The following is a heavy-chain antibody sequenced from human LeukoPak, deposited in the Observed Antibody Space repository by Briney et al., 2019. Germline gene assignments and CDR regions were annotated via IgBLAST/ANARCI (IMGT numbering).Heavy chain of an antibody. CDR1: GFAFSHYW. D-gene: IGHD3/OR15-3a*01. CDR2: INTDGSDT. J-gene: IGHJ4*01. V-gene: IGHV3-74*01. CDR3: VRGLSVFPGIDY. Sequence: GGSLRLSCAASGFAFSHYWMHWVRRAPRKGLVCVSRINTDGSDTTYADSVRGRFTITRDNAKDTLYLQMNSLRAEDTAVYFCVRGLSVFPGIDYWGHGTLVTVSS.